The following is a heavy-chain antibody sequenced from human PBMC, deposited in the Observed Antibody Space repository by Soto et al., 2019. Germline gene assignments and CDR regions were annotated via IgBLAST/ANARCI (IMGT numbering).Heavy chain of an antibody. Sequence: PGGSLGLSCAASGFTVSSNYMSWVRQAPGKGLEWVSVIYSGGSTYYADSVKGRFTISRDNSKNTLYLQMNSLRAEDTAVYYCAREVAPLGYRSGGSCSFWGQGTLVTVSS. CDR1: GFTVSSNY. D-gene: IGHD2-15*01. CDR3: AREVAPLGYRSGGSCSF. V-gene: IGHV3-66*01. CDR2: IYSGGST. J-gene: IGHJ4*02.